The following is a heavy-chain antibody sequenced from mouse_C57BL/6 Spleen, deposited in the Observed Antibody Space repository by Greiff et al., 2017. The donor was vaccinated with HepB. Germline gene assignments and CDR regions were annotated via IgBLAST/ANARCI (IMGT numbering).Heavy chain of an antibody. CDR2: INPYNGDT. CDR1: GYSFTGYF. V-gene: IGHV1-20*01. CDR3: ARCGYGSRYFDV. Sequence: EVKVVESGPELVKPGDSVKISCKASGYSFTGYFMNWVMQSHGKSLEWIGRINPYNGDTFYNQKFKGKATLTVDKSSSTAHRELRSLTSEDSAVYYCARCGYGSRYFDVWGTGTTVTVSS. J-gene: IGHJ1*03. D-gene: IGHD1-1*01.